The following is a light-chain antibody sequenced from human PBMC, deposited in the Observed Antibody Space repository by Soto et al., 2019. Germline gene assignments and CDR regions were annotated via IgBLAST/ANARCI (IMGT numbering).Light chain of an antibody. CDR3: QHYTTYSWT. V-gene: IGKV1-5*01. Sequence: DIQVPQSPSTLSASVGDRVTISCRASQSTSTWLAWYQQKPGKAPKLLIYDASVLETGVSSRFSGSGAGTDVTLTISGLQPDDSATYYCQHYTTYSWTFGQGTKVE. CDR1: QSTSTW. J-gene: IGKJ1*01. CDR2: DAS.